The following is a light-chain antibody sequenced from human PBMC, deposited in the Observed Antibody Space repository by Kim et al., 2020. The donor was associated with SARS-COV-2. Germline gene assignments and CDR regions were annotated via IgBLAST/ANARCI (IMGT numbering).Light chain of an antibody. CDR3: YSRDSGMNYWV. Sequence: ALGPTVIITCQGDTLGSYSASWYQKKPGQAPITVIYAKNNRPSGIPDRFSGSNSGNTASLTITGAQAEDEADYYCYSRDSGMNYWVFGGGTQLTVL. CDR1: TLGSYS. V-gene: IGLV3-19*01. J-gene: IGLJ3*02. CDR2: AKN.